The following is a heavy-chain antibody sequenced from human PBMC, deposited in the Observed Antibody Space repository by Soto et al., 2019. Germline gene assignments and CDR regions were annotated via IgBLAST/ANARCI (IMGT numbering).Heavy chain of an antibody. CDR2: LYYGRSA. D-gene: IGHD3-22*01. J-gene: IGHJ4*02. CDR3: ALRSMAVVPEY. CDR1: GASHSTSY. Sequence: SNTLSHPCAVSGASHSTSYPMWIRQPPGKGLESIGYLYYGRSANYNPSLKSRVTLSVDTSTNQCSLTLSSMTAADTAVYYYALRSMAVVPEYWGQGTLVTVS. V-gene: IGHV4-59*07.